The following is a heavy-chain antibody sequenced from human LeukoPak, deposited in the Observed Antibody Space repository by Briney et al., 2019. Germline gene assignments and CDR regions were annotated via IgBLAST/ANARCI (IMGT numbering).Heavy chain of an antibody. J-gene: IGHJ3*02. CDR1: GGTFSSYA. CDR2: IIPIFGTA. V-gene: IGHV1-69*05. CDR3: ASVDTAMATDAFDI. Sequence: SSVKVSCKACGGTFSSYAISWVRQAPGQGLEWMGGIIPIFGTANYAQKFQGRVTITTDESTSTAYMELSSLRSEDTAVYYCASVDTAMATDAFDIWGQGTMVTVSS. D-gene: IGHD5-18*01.